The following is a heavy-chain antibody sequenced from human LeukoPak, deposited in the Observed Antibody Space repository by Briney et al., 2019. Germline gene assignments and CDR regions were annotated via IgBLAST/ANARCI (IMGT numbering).Heavy chain of an antibody. V-gene: IGHV3-23*01. CDR3: ATFIFVVQYFDY. D-gene: IGHD2-15*01. J-gene: IGHJ4*02. CDR2: ISGSGGST. CDR1: GFTFSSYA. Sequence: GGSLRLSCAASGFTFSSYAMSWVRQAPGKGLEWVSAISGSGGSTYYADSVKGRFTISRDNSKNTLYLQMNSLRAEDTAVYYCATFIFVVQYFDYWGQGTLVTVSS.